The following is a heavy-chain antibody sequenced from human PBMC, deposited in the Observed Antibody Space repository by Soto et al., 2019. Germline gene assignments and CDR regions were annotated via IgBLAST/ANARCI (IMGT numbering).Heavy chain of an antibody. CDR2: IIPIFGTA. CDR1: GGIFTRYD. J-gene: IGHJ4*02. CDR3: AKDRGDSWANFFDG. D-gene: IGHD3-16*01. V-gene: IGHV1-69*01. Sequence: QVQLVQSGAEVKKPGSSVKVSCKASGGIFTRYDIRWVRQAPGQGLEWMGAIIPIFGTANYAQKFQGRVTITADASTSTAYMELSSLRSEDTAIYYCAKDRGDSWANFFDGWGQGTLVTVSS.